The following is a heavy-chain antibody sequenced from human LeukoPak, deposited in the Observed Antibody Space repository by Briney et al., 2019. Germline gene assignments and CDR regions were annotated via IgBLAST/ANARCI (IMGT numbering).Heavy chain of an antibody. V-gene: IGHV3-15*07. D-gene: IGHD1-26*01. CDR3: TTDPQPWELLPFDY. Sequence: SGGSLRLSCAASGFTFSNAWMNWVRQAPGKGLEWVGRIKSKTDGGTTDYAAPVKGRFTISRDDSKNTLYLQMNSLKTEDTAVYYCTTDPQPWELLPFDYWGQGTLVTVSS. CDR2: IKSKTDGGTT. J-gene: IGHJ4*02. CDR1: GFTFSNAW.